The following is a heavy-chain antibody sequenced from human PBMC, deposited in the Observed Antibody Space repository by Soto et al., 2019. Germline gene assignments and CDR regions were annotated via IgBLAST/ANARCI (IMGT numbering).Heavy chain of an antibody. Sequence: SVKVSCKASGGTFSSYAISWVRQAPGQGLEWMGGIIPIFGTANYAQKFQGRVTITADESTSTAYMELSSLRSEDTAVYYCARDGYYYDSTLYNWFAPWGQGTLVTVPS. CDR2: IIPIFGTA. V-gene: IGHV1-69*13. CDR1: GGTFSSYA. CDR3: ARDGYYYDSTLYNWFAP. J-gene: IGHJ5*02. D-gene: IGHD3-22*01.